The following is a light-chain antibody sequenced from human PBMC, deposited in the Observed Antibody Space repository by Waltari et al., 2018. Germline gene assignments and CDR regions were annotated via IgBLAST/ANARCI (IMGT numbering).Light chain of an antibody. CDR1: SSDVGGSNY. CDR3: CSYAGSYTVV. J-gene: IGLJ2*01. Sequence: QSALTQPRSVSGSPGQSVTISCTGTSSDVGGSNYVSWYQQHPGKAPKLMIYDVSKRPSGVPYRFSGSKSGTSASLTISGLQAEDEADYYCCSYAGSYTVVFGGGTKLTVL. V-gene: IGLV2-11*02. CDR2: DVS.